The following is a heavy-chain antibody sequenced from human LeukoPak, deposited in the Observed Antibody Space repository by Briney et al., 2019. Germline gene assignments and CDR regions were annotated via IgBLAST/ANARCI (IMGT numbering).Heavy chain of an antibody. CDR2: IIPMFGTT. V-gene: IGHV1-69*13. Sequence: SVKVSCKASGGTFSSYGITWVRQAPGQGLEWMGGIIPMFGTTNYAQNFQGRVTITADESTSTAYMEVSSLRSEDTAMYYCAKGKARAIPATAKAYYYLDVWGTGTTVTVSS. CDR1: GGTFSSYG. D-gene: IGHD6-13*01. CDR3: AKGKARAIPATAKAYYYLDV. J-gene: IGHJ6*03.